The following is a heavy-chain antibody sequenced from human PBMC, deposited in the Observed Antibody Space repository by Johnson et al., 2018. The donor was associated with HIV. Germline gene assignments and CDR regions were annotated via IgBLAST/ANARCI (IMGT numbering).Heavy chain of an antibody. CDR2: IWYDGTNK. V-gene: IGHV3-33*01. J-gene: IGHJ3*02. D-gene: IGHD1-26*01. CDR3: ARDRVGATAFDI. CDR1: GFIFSSYG. Sequence: QAGRSLRLFCAASGFIFSSYGMHWVRQAPGNGLEWVVVIWYDGTNKYYEDSVKGRFTISRDNSKNTLYLQMDSLRAEDTAVYYGARDRVGATAFDIWGQGTMVTVSS.